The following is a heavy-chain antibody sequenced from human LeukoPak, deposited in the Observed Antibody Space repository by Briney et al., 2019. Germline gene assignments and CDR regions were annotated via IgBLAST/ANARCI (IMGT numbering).Heavy chain of an antibody. CDR3: ARVIRAAPGKGYFDY. CDR2: ISGSGGST. CDR1: GFIFSTYA. V-gene: IGHV3-23*01. D-gene: IGHD6-13*01. J-gene: IGHJ4*02. Sequence: GGSLRLSCATSGFIFSTYALSWVRQAPGKGLEWASSISGSGGSTYHADSVKGRFTISRDSSKNSLYLQMNSLRAEDTAIYYCARVIRAAPGKGYFDYWGQGTLVTVSS.